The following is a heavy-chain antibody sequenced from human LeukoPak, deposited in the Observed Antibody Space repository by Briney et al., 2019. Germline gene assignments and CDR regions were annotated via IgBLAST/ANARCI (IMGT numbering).Heavy chain of an antibody. CDR3: ARDLVRGVKTFSGNWFDP. D-gene: IGHD3-10*01. J-gene: IGHJ5*02. Sequence: PSETLSLTCTVSGGSISSSSYYWGWIRQPPGKGLEWIGSIYYSGSTYYNPSLKSRVTISVDTSKNQFSLKLSSVTAADTAVYYCARDLVRGVKTFSGNWFDPWGQGTLVTVSS. CDR2: IYYSGST. CDR1: GGSISSSSYY. V-gene: IGHV4-39*07.